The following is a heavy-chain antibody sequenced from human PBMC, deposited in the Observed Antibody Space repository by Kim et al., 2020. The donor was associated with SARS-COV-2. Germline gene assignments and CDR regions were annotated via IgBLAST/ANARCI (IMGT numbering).Heavy chain of an antibody. V-gene: IGHV1-2*06. CDR1: GYTFTGYY. CDR3: ARDYSSSWYLYYYGMDV. D-gene: IGHD6-13*01. Sequence: ASVKVSCKASGYTFTGYYMHWVRQAPGQGLEWMGRINPNSGGTNYAQKFQGRVTMTRDTSISTAYMELSRLRSDDTAVYYCARDYSSSWYLYYYGMDVWGQGTTVTVSS. J-gene: IGHJ6*02. CDR2: INPNSGGT.